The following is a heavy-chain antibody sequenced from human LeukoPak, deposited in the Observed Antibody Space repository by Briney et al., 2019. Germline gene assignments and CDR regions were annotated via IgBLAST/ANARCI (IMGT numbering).Heavy chain of an antibody. V-gene: IGHV3-23*01. CDR2: ISPSGGGT. CDR1: GFTFSDYY. CDR3: AKVLVAVRPNTDYFDY. Sequence: PGGSLRLSCAASGFTFSDYYMSWIRQAPGKGLEWVSGISPSGGGTFYADSVKGRFTISRDNSKNTLWLQMNSVRAEDTAIYYCAKVLVAVRPNTDYFDYWGQGTLVTVSS. D-gene: IGHD6-6*01. J-gene: IGHJ4*02.